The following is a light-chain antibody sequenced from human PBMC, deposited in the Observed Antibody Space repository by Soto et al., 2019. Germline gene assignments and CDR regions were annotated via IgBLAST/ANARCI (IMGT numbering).Light chain of an antibody. J-gene: IGKJ4*02. CDR1: QTISSW. V-gene: IGKV1-5*03. Sequence: DIQMTQSPSTLSGSVGDRVTITCRASQTISSWLAWYQQKPGKAPKLLIYKASSLESGVPSRFSGSGSGTEFTLTISSLQPDDFATYYCQQYNGFFTFGRGTKVDIK. CDR2: KAS. CDR3: QQYNGFFT.